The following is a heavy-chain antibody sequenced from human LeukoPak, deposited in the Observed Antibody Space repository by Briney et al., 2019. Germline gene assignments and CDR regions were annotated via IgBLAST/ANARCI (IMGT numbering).Heavy chain of an antibody. CDR3: ARVLRYLSAFDY. D-gene: IGHD3-9*01. CDR1: GGSISNSSYY. V-gene: IGHV4-39*01. CDR2: IYYSGST. Sequence: SETLSLTCTVSGGSISNSSYYWGWIRQPPGKGLEWIGGIYYSGSTYYNPSLKSRVTISVDTSKNQFSLKLSSVTAADTAVYYCARVLRYLSAFDYWGQGTLVTVSS. J-gene: IGHJ4*02.